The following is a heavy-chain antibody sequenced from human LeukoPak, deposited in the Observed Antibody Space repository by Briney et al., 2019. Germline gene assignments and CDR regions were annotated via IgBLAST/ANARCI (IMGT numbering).Heavy chain of an antibody. Sequence: GASVKVSCKASGYTFSSYGISWVRQAPGQGLEWMGWISAYNGNTNYAQKLQGRVTMTTDTSTSTAYMKLRSLRSDDTAVYYCARDHYYDSSGYPDYWGQGTLVTVSS. CDR3: ARDHYYDSSGYPDY. CDR1: GYTFSSYG. V-gene: IGHV1-18*01. CDR2: ISAYNGNT. D-gene: IGHD3-22*01. J-gene: IGHJ4*02.